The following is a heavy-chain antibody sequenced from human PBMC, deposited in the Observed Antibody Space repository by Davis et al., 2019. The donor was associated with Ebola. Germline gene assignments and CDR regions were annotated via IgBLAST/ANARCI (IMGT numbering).Heavy chain of an antibody. CDR3: ARDGPYGSGSLDP. J-gene: IGHJ5*02. V-gene: IGHV3-74*01. D-gene: IGHD3-10*01. Sequence: GESLKISCAASGFTFSSYWMHWVRQAPGKGLVWVSRINSDGSSTSYADSVEGRFTISRDNAKNTLYLQMNSLRAEGTAVYYCARDGPYGSGSLDPWGQGTLVTVSS. CDR1: GFTFSSYW. CDR2: INSDGSST.